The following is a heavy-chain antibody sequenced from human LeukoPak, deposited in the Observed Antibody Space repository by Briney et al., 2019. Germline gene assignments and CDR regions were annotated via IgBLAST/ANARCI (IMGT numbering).Heavy chain of an antibody. D-gene: IGHD2-15*01. CDR3: AKDLDGYCSGGSCFTYFDY. CDR1: GFTFSSYS. CDR2: ISSSSSYI. Sequence: GGSLRLSCAASGFTFSSYSMNWVRQAPGKGLEWVSSISSSSSYIYYADSVKGRFTISRDNSKNTLYLQMNSLRAEDTAVYYCAKDLDGYCSGGSCFTYFDYWGQGTLVTVSS. J-gene: IGHJ4*02. V-gene: IGHV3-21*01.